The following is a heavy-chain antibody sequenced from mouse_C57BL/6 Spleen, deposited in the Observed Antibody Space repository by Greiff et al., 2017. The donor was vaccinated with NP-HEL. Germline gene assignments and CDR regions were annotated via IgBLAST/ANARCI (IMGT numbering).Heavy chain of an antibody. CDR1: GYTFTDYN. CDR3: ARYSFHYYGSSYAMDY. J-gene: IGHJ4*01. CDR2: INPNNGGT. D-gene: IGHD1-1*01. Sequence: EVKLQESGPELVKPGASVKMSCKASGYTFTDYNMHWVKQSHGKSLEWIGYINPNNGGTSYNQKFKGKATLTVNKSSSTAYMELRSLTSEDSAVYYCARYSFHYYGSSYAMDYWGQGTSVTVSS. V-gene: IGHV1-22*01.